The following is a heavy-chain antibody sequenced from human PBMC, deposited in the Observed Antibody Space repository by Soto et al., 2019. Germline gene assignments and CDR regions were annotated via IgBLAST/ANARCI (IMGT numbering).Heavy chain of an antibody. CDR3: AAGYRSSWYAFDI. D-gene: IGHD6-13*01. J-gene: IGHJ3*02. Sequence: QMQLVQSGPEVMKPGTSVKVSCKASGFTFTSSAVQWVRQARGQRLEWIGWIVVGSGNTNYAQKFQERVTITRDMSTSTAYMELSRLRSEDTAVYYCAAGYRSSWYAFDIWGQGTMVTVSS. CDR2: IVVGSGNT. V-gene: IGHV1-58*01. CDR1: GFTFTSSA.